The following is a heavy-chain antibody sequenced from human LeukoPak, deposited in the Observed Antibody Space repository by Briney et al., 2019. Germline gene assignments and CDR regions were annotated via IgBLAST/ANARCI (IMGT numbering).Heavy chain of an antibody. CDR2: ISSSSSTI. J-gene: IGHJ6*02. Sequence: GGSLRLSCAASGFTFSSYSMNWVRQAPGKGLEWVSYISSSSSTIYYADSVKGRFTISRDNAKNSLYLQMNSLRAEDTAVYYCARDLDTAMVSSYGMDVWGQGTTVAVSS. V-gene: IGHV3-48*01. D-gene: IGHD5-18*01. CDR1: GFTFSSYS. CDR3: ARDLDTAMVSSYGMDV.